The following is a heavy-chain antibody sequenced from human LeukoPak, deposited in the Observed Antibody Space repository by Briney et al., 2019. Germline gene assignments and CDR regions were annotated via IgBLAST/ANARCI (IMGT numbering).Heavy chain of an antibody. J-gene: IGHJ3*02. D-gene: IGHD1-26*01. Sequence: GGSLRLSCAASGFSFSNYGMNWVRQAPGKGPEWVAIISSDGRTQIYTDSVKGRFTISRDNLKKTLNLQMDYLEAEDTAVYYCAKEEGWGVNSFDMWGQGTMVTVSS. CDR1: GFSFSNYG. CDR2: ISSDGRTQ. CDR3: AKEEGWGVNSFDM. V-gene: IGHV3-30*18.